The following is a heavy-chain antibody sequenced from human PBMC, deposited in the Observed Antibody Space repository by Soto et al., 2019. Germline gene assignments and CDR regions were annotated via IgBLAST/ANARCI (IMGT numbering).Heavy chain of an antibody. CDR2: ISTYNGNT. Sequence: QVQLVQSGAEVKKPGASVKVSCKASGYTFTSYDISWVRQAPGQGLEWMGWISTYNGNTNYAQKLQGRVTMTTDTSTSTAYMELRSLRSDVTAVYYCARGFRVAATRWWFDPWGQGTLVTVSS. CDR3: ARGFRVAATRWWFDP. CDR1: GYTFTSYD. J-gene: IGHJ5*02. D-gene: IGHD2-15*01. V-gene: IGHV1-18*01.